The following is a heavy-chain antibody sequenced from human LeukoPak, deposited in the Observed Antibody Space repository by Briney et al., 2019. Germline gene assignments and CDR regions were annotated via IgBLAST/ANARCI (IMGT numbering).Heavy chain of an antibody. CDR3: AKDQGYCSGGSCYLQYYFDY. V-gene: IGHV3-23*01. J-gene: IGHJ4*02. CDR1: GFTFSSYA. Sequence: GGTLRLSCAASGFTFSSYAMSRVPQAPGKGWERVSAISGRGGSTYYADSVKGRFTISRDNSKNTLYLQMNSLRAEDTAVYYCAKDQGYCSGGSCYLQYYFDYWGQGTLVTVSS. CDR2: ISGRGGST. D-gene: IGHD2-15*01.